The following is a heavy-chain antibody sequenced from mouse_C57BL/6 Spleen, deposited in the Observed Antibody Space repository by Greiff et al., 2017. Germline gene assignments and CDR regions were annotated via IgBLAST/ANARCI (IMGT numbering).Heavy chain of an antibody. CDR1: GYTFTSYW. Sequence: QVQLQQSGAELVKPGASVKLSCKASGYTFTSYWMQWVKQRPGQGLEWIGEIDPSDSYTNYNQKFKGKATLTVDTSSSTAYMQLSSLTSEDSAVYYCARLGDEGDYWGQGTTLTVSS. CDR3: ARLGDEGDY. D-gene: IGHD3-3*01. J-gene: IGHJ2*01. V-gene: IGHV1-50*01. CDR2: IDPSDSYT.